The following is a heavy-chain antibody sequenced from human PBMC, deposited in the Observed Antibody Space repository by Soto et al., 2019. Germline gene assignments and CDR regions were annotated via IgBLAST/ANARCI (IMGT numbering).Heavy chain of an antibody. CDR1: GGSISSSSYY. CDR3: ARPMGGYCSGGSCYRSAFDI. CDR2: IYYSGST. D-gene: IGHD2-15*01. Sequence: SETLSLTCTVSGGSISSSSYYWGWIRQPPGKGLEWIGSIYYSGSTYYNPSLKSRVTISVDTSKNQFSLKLSSVTAADTAVYYCARPMGGYCSGGSCYRSAFDIWGQGTMVTVSS. J-gene: IGHJ3*02. V-gene: IGHV4-39*01.